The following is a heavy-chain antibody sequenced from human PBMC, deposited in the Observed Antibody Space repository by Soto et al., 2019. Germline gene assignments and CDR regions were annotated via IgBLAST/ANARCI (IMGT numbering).Heavy chain of an antibody. D-gene: IGHD1-7*01. V-gene: IGHV5-10-1*01. CDR3: ARINNWNYSARRNWFDP. CDR2: IDPTDSYT. Sequence: GESLKISCKSSGYSFTSYWISWVRQVPGKGLEWMGRIDPTDSYTNYSPSFQGHVTISLDKSISTAYLQWSSLKASDTAIYYCARINNWNYSARRNWFDPWGQGTLVTVSS. CDR1: GYSFTSYW. J-gene: IGHJ5*02.